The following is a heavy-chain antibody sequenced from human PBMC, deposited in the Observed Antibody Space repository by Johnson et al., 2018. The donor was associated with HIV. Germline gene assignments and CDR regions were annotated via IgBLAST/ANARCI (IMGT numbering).Heavy chain of an antibody. CDR2: IWYDGSNK. Sequence: QVQLVESGGGVVQPGRSLRLSCAASGFTFSSYGMHWVRQAPGKGLEWVAVIWYDGSNKYYADSVQGRVPISRDNSKNTLYLQMNSLRAEETAVYYCAKSDVVVIPEGAFDIWGQGTMVTVSS. CDR1: GFTFSSYG. J-gene: IGHJ3*02. D-gene: IGHD2-21*01. V-gene: IGHV3-33*06. CDR3: AKSDVVVIPEGAFDI.